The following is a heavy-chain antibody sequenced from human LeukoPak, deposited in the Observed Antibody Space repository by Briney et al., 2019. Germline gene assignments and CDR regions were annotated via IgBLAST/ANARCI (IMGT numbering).Heavy chain of an antibody. J-gene: IGHJ5*02. D-gene: IGHD3-22*01. V-gene: IGHV3-21*01. CDR3: ARDPYDSSGYHNWFDP. CDR1: GFTFSSYS. Sequence: GGSLRLSCAASGFTFSSYSMNWVRQAPGKGLEWVSSISSSSSYIYYADSVKGRFTISRDNAKNLLYLQMNSLRAEDTAVYYCARDPYDSSGYHNWFDPWGQGTLVTVSS. CDR2: ISSSSSYI.